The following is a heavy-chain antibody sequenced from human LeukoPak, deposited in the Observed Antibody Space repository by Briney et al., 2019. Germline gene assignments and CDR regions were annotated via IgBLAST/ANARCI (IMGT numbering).Heavy chain of an antibody. D-gene: IGHD1-26*01. CDR3: ARRQWELSQGNYYYYMDV. J-gene: IGHJ6*03. Sequence: ASETLSLTCTVSGGSISSTSYYWGWIRQPPGKGLDWIGSIYYSGSTYYNPSLKSRITISVDTSNNQCSLKLSSVTAADTAVYYCARRQWELSQGNYYYYMDVWGKGTTVTVSS. CDR2: IYYSGST. V-gene: IGHV4-39*01. CDR1: GGSISSTSYY.